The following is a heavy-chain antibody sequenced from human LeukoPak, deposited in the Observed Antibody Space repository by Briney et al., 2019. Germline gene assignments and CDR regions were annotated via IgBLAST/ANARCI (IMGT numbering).Heavy chain of an antibody. CDR2: ISGSGGST. Sequence: GGSLRLSCAASGFTFSGYVMTWVRQAPGKGLEWVSAISGSGGSTYYADSVKGRFTISRDNSKNTLYLQMNSLRAEDTAVYYCAKTPQGHLDYWGQGTLVTVSS. V-gene: IGHV3-23*01. CDR1: GFTFSGYV. J-gene: IGHJ4*02. CDR3: AKTPQGHLDY.